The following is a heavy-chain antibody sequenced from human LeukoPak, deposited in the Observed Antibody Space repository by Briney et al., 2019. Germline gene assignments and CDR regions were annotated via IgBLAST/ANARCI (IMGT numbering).Heavy chain of an antibody. Sequence: SETLSLTCIVSGDSIRSYYWNWIRQAPGKALEWIGHIHNNGDIAYNFSLKSRVTISMDTSKNQFSLKLSSVTAADTAVYYCGRWGYFDSGDYFVVDYWGQGTVVTVSS. J-gene: IGHJ4*02. V-gene: IGHV4-59*01. CDR1: GDSIRSYY. CDR2: IHNNGDI. CDR3: GRWGYFDSGDYFVVDY. D-gene: IGHD3-22*01.